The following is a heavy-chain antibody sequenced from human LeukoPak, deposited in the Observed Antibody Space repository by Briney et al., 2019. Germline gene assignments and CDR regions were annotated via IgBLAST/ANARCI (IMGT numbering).Heavy chain of an antibody. Sequence: GVLRLSCAASGFTFSSYAMSWVRPAPGKGLEWVSAISGSGGSTYYADSVKGRFTISRDNSKNTLYLQMNSLRAEDTAVYYCAKDGGIAVAGYYFDYWGQGTLVTVSS. CDR1: GFTFSSYA. CDR2: ISGSGGST. D-gene: IGHD6-19*01. J-gene: IGHJ4*02. V-gene: IGHV3-23*01. CDR3: AKDGGIAVAGYYFDY.